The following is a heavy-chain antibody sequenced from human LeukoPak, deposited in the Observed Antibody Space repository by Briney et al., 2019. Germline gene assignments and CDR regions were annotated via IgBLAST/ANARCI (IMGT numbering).Heavy chain of an antibody. D-gene: IGHD6-19*01. V-gene: IGHV1-3*01. Sequence: ASVKVSCKASGYPFTTYPMHWVRQAPGQRLEWMGWINAGNGNTKYSQKFQGRVTITRDTSASTAYMELSSLRSEDTAVYYCASPGGSVSGWLQHWGQGTLVTVSS. CDR2: INAGNGNT. CDR3: ASPGGSVSGWLQH. CDR1: GYPFTTYP. J-gene: IGHJ1*01.